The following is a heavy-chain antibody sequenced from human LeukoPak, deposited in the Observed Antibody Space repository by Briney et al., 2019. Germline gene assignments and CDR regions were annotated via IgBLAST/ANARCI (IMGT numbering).Heavy chain of an antibody. Sequence: AGRSLRLSCAASGFTFSTYAVHWVRQAPGKGLEWVAVISSDGSKKYYADSVRGRLTITRDNSKSTLYLQMNSLTPEDTAVYYCARDQVGALGGSAYGWFDPWGQGTLVSVSS. CDR2: ISSDGSKK. CDR1: GFTFSTYA. V-gene: IGHV3-30-3*01. J-gene: IGHJ5*02. D-gene: IGHD1-26*01. CDR3: ARDQVGALGGSAYGWFDP.